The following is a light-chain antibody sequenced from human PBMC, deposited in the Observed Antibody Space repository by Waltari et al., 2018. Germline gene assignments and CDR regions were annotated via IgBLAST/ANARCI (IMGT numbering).Light chain of an antibody. CDR2: GAS. J-gene: IGKJ1*01. CDR3: QHYVSLPVT. V-gene: IGKV3-20*01. CDR1: QSGSRA. Sequence: EIVLTQSPGTLSLSPGERATLPCRASQSGSRALAWYQQNPGQAPSLLIYGASNRATGIPDRFSGSGSGTDFSLIISRLEPEDFAVYYCQHYVSLPVTFGQGTKVEIK.